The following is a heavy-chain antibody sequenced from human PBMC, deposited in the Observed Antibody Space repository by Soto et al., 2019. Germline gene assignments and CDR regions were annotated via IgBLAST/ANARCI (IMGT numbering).Heavy chain of an antibody. V-gene: IGHV1-3*01. D-gene: IGHD5-12*01. CDR1: GYTFTSYA. CDR3: AREGSTIRNYDYYYYGMDV. Sequence: ASVKVSCKASGYTFTSYAIDWVRQAPGQRLEWMGWINAGNGNTKYSQKFQGRVTITRDTSASTAYMELSSLRSEDTAVYYCAREGSTIRNYDYYYYGMDVWGQGTTVTVSS. CDR2: INAGNGNT. J-gene: IGHJ6*02.